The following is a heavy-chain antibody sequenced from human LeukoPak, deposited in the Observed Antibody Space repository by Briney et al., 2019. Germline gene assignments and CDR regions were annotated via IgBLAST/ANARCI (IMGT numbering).Heavy chain of an antibody. Sequence: GESLKISCEGSGHSFTNYWIGWVRQMPGKGLEWMGIIYPGDSDTRYSPSFQGQVTISADKSISTAYLQWSSLKASDTAMYYCARHETGPYFDYWGQGTLFTVSS. V-gene: IGHV5-51*01. CDR3: ARHETGPYFDY. D-gene: IGHD1-1*01. CDR1: GHSFTNYW. CDR2: IYPGDSDT. J-gene: IGHJ4*02.